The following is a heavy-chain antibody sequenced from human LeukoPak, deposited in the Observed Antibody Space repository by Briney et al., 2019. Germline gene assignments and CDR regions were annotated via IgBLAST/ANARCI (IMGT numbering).Heavy chain of an antibody. Sequence: GGSLRLSCAASGFTFSSYGMHWVRQAPGKGLEWVAFIRYDGSNKYYADSVKGRSTISRDNSKNTLYLQMNSLRAEDTAVYYCAKDLGSGSSYWLVDYWGQGILVTVSS. CDR1: GFTFSSYG. CDR3: AKDLGSGSSYWLVDY. CDR2: IRYDGSNK. V-gene: IGHV3-30*02. J-gene: IGHJ4*02. D-gene: IGHD3-10*01.